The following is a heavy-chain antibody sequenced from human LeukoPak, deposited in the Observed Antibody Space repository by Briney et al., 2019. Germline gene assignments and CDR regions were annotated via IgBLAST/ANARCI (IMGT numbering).Heavy chain of an antibody. J-gene: IGHJ6*02. V-gene: IGHV3-7*03. CDR2: VNRDGSET. Sequence: GGSLGLSCAASGFALSSHWMTWVRQVPGRGPEWVANVNRDGSETYYLDSARGRFTISKDNAKNSLYLQMNSLRAEDTALYHCARNNGMDVWGQGTTVIVSS. CDR3: ARNNGMDV. CDR1: GFALSSHW.